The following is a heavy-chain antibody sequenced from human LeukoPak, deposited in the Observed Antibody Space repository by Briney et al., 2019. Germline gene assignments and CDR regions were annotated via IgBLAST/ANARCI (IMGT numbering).Heavy chain of an antibody. J-gene: IGHJ4*02. Sequence: GGSLRLSCAASGFTFSTFAMIWVRQPPGKGLEWVSSIFPSGGEIHYADSVKGRFTISRDYSKNTLYLQMNSLRGEDTAVYYCARVGRGYSFKVYYFDYWGQGTLVTVSS. CDR1: GFTFSTFA. D-gene: IGHD5-18*01. CDR2: IFPSGGEI. V-gene: IGHV3-23*01. CDR3: ARVGRGYSFKVYYFDY.